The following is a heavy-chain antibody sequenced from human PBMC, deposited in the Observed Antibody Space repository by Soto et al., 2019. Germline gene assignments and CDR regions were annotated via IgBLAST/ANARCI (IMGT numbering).Heavy chain of an antibody. D-gene: IGHD3-10*01. CDR1: GFIFSSYW. J-gene: IGHJ1*01. CDR2: IKQDGSEQ. V-gene: IGHV3-7*01. CDR3: ASHMATLTIKYFPH. Sequence: VQLVESGGGVVQPGRSLRLSCEASGFIFSSYWMSWVRQAPGKGLEWVANIKQDGSEQYYVDSVKGRFTVSRDNAKNSLYLQMNSLRAEDTAVYYCASHMATLTIKYFPHWGRGTLLTVSS.